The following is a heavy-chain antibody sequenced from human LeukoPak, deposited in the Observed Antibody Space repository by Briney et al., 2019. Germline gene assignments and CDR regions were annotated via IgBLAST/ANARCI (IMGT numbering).Heavy chain of an antibody. J-gene: IGHJ4*02. D-gene: IGHD5-18*01. V-gene: IGHV3-30*04. CDR3: AREFGHPGGYSYQDY. Sequence: GRSLRLSCAASGFTFSSYAMLWVRQAPGKGLEWVAVISYDGSNKYYADSVKGRFTISRDNSKNTLYLQMNSLGAEDTAVYYCAREFGHPGGYSYQDYWGQGTLVTVSS. CDR1: GFTFSSYA. CDR2: ISYDGSNK.